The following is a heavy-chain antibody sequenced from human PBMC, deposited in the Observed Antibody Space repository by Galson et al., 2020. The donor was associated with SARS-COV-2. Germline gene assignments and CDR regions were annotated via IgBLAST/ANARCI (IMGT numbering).Heavy chain of an antibody. CDR3: AGALAI. J-gene: IGHJ4*02. CDR2: IKSDDSII. V-gene: IGHV3-74*03. Sequence: GESLKISCAASGFAFGKYWMHWVRQTPGKGLEWVARIKSDDSIITYADSVKGRFTISRDNAKNTLYLQMNSLRSEDTAFYYCAGALAIWGQGTLVTVSS. CDR1: GFAFGKYW.